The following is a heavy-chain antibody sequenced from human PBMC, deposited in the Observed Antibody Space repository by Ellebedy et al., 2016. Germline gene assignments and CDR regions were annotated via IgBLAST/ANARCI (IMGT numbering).Heavy chain of an antibody. CDR2: ISSSSSYI. J-gene: IGHJ5*02. D-gene: IGHD2-15*01. Sequence: GESLKISCAASGFIFSSYSMNWVRQAPGKGLEWVSSISSSSSYIYYADSVKGRFTISRDNAKNSLYLQMNNLRAEDTAVYYCARDRMPGGFDPWGQGTLVTVSS. V-gene: IGHV3-21*01. CDR3: ARDRMPGGFDP. CDR1: GFIFSSYS.